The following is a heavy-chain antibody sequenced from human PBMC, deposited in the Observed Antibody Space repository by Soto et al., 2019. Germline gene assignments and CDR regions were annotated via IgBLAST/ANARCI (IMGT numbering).Heavy chain of an antibody. CDR3: ARGGYYDFWIGYHPFDY. J-gene: IGHJ4*02. D-gene: IGHD3-3*01. CDR1: GYTFTSYG. V-gene: IGHV1-18*01. Sequence: ASVKVSCKASGYTFTSYGISWLRQAPGHGLEWMGWISAYNGNTNYAQTLQGRVTMTTDTSTSTAYMELRSLRSDDTAVYYCARGGYYDFWIGYHPFDYWGQGTLVTVSS. CDR2: ISAYNGNT.